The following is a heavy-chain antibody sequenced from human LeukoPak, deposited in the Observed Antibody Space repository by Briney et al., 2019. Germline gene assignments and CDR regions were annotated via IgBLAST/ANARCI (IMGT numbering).Heavy chain of an antibody. Sequence: SVKVSCKASGGTFSSYAISWVRQAPGQGLEWMGGIIPIFGTANYAQKFQGRVTITADKSTSTAYMELSSLRSEDTAVYYCARDGSGTPNLGWFDPWGQGTLVTVSS. J-gene: IGHJ5*02. D-gene: IGHD3-10*01. V-gene: IGHV1-69*06. CDR3: ARDGSGTPNLGWFDP. CDR2: IIPIFGTA. CDR1: GGTFSSYA.